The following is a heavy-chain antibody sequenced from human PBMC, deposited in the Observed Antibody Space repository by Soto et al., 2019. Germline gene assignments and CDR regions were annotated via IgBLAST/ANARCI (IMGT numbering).Heavy chain of an antibody. V-gene: IGHV3-11*01. J-gene: IGHJ6*03. CDR1: GFTFSDYY. D-gene: IGHD5-12*01. CDR3: ARGEGMGGLHIVATIGVGYYYYMDV. Sequence: QVQLVESGGGLVKPGGSLRLSCAASGFTFSDYYMSWIRQAPGKGLEWVSYISSSGSTIYYADSVKGRFTISRDNAKNSLYLQMNSLRDEDTAVYYCARGEGMGGLHIVATIGVGYYYYMDVWGKGTTVTVSS. CDR2: ISSSGSTI.